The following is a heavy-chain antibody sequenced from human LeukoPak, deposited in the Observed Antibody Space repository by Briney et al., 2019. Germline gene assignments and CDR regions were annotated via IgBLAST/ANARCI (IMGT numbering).Heavy chain of an antibody. J-gene: IGHJ4*02. Sequence: PADTLSLTRTVSGGSISSSSYYWVWIRQPPGKGLEWFGSIYYSGSTYYHPSLKSRVTISVDTSKNQFSLKLSSVTAADTAVYFCASHPGILWLGDSDYWGQGTLVTVSS. CDR1: GGSISSSSYY. CDR3: ASHPGILWLGDSDY. V-gene: IGHV4-39*07. D-gene: IGHD3-10*01. CDR2: IYYSGST.